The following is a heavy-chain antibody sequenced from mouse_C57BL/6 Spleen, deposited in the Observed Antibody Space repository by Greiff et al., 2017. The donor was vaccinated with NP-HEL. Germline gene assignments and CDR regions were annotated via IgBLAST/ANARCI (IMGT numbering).Heavy chain of an antibody. CDR2: IHPNSGST. Sequence: QVQLKQPGAELVKPGASVKLSCKASGYTFTSYWMHWVKQRPGQGLEWIGMIHPNSGSTNYNEKFKSKATLTVDKSSSTAYMQLSSLTSEDSAVYYCAREKNDGYYSYYFDYWGQGTTLTVSS. CDR1: GYTFTSYW. V-gene: IGHV1-64*01. J-gene: IGHJ2*01. D-gene: IGHD2-3*01. CDR3: AREKNDGYYSYYFDY.